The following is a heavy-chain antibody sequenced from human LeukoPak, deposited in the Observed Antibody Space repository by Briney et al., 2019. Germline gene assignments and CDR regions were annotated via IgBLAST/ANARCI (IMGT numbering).Heavy chain of an antibody. Sequence: GGSLRLSCAASGFTFSSYWMSWVRQAPGKGLEWVANIKQDGSEKYYVDSVKGRFTISRDNAKNSLYLQMNSLRAEDTAMYYCARDKVVAYFYYMDVWGKGTTVTVSS. CDR3: ARDKVVAYFYYMDV. J-gene: IGHJ6*03. V-gene: IGHV3-7*01. CDR1: GFTFSSYW. CDR2: IKQDGSEK. D-gene: IGHD2-2*01.